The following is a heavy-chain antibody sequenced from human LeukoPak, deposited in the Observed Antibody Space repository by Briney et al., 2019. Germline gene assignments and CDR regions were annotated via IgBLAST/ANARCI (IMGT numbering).Heavy chain of an antibody. CDR2: INPNSGGT. D-gene: IGHD2-8*01. J-gene: IGHJ4*02. CDR3: ARGLYRVYYFDY. Sequence: ASVKVSCKASGYTFTGYYMHWVRQAPGQGLEWMGWINPNSGGTNYAQKFQGRVTMTRDTSISTAYMELRSLRSDDTAVYYCARGLYRVYYFDYWGQGTLVTVSS. V-gene: IGHV1-2*02. CDR1: GYTFTGYY.